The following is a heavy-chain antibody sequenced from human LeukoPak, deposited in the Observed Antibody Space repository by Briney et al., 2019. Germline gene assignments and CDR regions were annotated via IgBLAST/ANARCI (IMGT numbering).Heavy chain of an antibody. D-gene: IGHD6-13*01. CDR3: ARGPRAAAVDY. Sequence: GGSLRLSCAASGFTFSRNTMNWVRQAPGKGLEWVSSISSSSSYIYYADSVKGRFTISRDNAKNSLYLQMNSLRAEDTAVYYCARGPRAAAVDYWGQGTLVTVSS. J-gene: IGHJ4*02. CDR1: GFTFSRNT. CDR2: ISSSSSYI. V-gene: IGHV3-21*01.